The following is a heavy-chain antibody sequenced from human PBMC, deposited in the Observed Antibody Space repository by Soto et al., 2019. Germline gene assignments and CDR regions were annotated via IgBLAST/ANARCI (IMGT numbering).Heavy chain of an antibody. V-gene: IGHV1-18*01. J-gene: IGHJ6*02. Sequence: GASVKVSCKASCYTFTSYGISWVRQAPGKGLERMGWISAYNGNTNYAQKLQGRVTMTTDTSTSTAYMELRSLRSDDTAVYYCARSVIAVAGSYYYYGMDVWGQGTTVTVSS. CDR3: ARSVIAVAGSYYYYGMDV. CDR1: CYTFTSYG. CDR2: ISAYNGNT. D-gene: IGHD6-19*01.